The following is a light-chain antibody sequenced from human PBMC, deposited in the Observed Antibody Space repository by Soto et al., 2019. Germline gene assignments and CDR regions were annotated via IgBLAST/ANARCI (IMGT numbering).Light chain of an antibody. Sequence: QSVLTQPPSVSATPGQKVIISCSGSNSNIGRNYVAWYQQLPGTAPKVLIYENNKRPSGIPDRFSGAKSGTSATLGITGLQTGDEADYYCGTWDRSLTTSYVFGTGTKVTAL. CDR2: ENN. CDR1: NSNIGRNY. V-gene: IGLV1-51*01. CDR3: GTWDRSLTTSYV. J-gene: IGLJ1*01.